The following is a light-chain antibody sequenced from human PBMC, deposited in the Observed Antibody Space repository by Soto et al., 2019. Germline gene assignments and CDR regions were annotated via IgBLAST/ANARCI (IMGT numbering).Light chain of an antibody. CDR3: QSYDTMLSGPGV. CDR1: SFNIGAGYD. V-gene: IGLV1-40*01. J-gene: IGLJ2*01. CDR2: NNI. Sequence: QSVLTQPPSVSGAPGQRVTISCTGSSFNIGAGYDVHWYQQLPGTAPKLLIYNNINRPSGVSDRFSGSKSGTSASLAITGLQPEDEADYYCQSYDTMLSGPGVFGGGTKLTVL.